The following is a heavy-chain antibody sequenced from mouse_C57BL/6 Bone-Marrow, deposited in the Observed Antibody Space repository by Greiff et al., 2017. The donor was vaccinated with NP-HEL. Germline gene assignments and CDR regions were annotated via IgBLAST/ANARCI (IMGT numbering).Heavy chain of an antibody. J-gene: IGHJ2*01. CDR1: GFTFSSYA. CDR2: ISDGGSYT. V-gene: IGHV5-4*01. CDR3: ARDRGLLRSYYFDY. Sequence: EVNLVESGGGLVKPGGSLKLSCAASGFTFSSYAMSWVRQTPEKRLEWVATISDGGSYTYYPDNVKGRFTISRDNAKNNLYLQMSHLKSEDTAMYYCARDRGLLRSYYFDYWGQGTTLTVSS. D-gene: IGHD1-1*01.